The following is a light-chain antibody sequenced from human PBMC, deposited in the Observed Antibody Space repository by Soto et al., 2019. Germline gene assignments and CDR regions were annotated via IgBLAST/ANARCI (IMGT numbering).Light chain of an antibody. Sequence: DVQVTQSPSSLSAAVGDRVTISCRTSQTIVTYLNWYQHKPGNAPKLLMFSASTLQRGVPSGFRGSGSGTEFTLTITSVQPDDFATYYYQQSYSTPITFGQGTRLEIK. CDR1: QTIVTY. V-gene: IGKV1-39*01. CDR2: SAS. J-gene: IGKJ5*01. CDR3: QQSYSTPIT.